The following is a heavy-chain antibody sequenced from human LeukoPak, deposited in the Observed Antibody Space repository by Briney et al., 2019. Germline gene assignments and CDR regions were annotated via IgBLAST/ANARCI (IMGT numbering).Heavy chain of an antibody. CDR1: GFTFTTYA. CDR2: ISYDGSNK. CDR3: ARNYSGSSFSTLNY. J-gene: IGHJ4*02. Sequence: GRSLRLSCAASGFTFTTYAMHWVRQAPGKGLEWVAVISYDGSNKYYADSVKGRFTVSRDNSKNTLYLQMNSLRAEDTAVYYCARNYSGSSFSTLNYWGQRTLVTVSS. V-gene: IGHV3-30-3*01. D-gene: IGHD1-26*01.